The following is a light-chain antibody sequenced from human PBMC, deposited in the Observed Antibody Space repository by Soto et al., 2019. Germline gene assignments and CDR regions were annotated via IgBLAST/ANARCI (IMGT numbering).Light chain of an antibody. Sequence: DIQMTPSNSTLTASVGDRVTITCRASQNINTWLAWYQQKPGKAPSLLIYDASRLETGVPSRFSGSGSGTEFTLTITSLQPDDFATYYCQQKNSSPWTFGQGTKVQVK. CDR2: DAS. V-gene: IGKV1-5*01. CDR3: QQKNSSPWT. J-gene: IGKJ1*01. CDR1: QNINTW.